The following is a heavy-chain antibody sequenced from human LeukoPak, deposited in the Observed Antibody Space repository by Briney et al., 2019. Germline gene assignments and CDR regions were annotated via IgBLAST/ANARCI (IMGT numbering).Heavy chain of an antibody. Sequence: SETLSLTCTVSGGSPSIYYWSWLRQSPGKGLEWIAFINDRGSTNYIPSLMSRATISMDTSKSQVSLTLNSVTPADAGVYFCARSSSASYHHAFGLWGQGILVTVSP. CDR2: INDRGST. CDR3: ARSSSASYHHAFGL. CDR1: GGSPSIYY. D-gene: IGHD3-10*01. J-gene: IGHJ4*02. V-gene: IGHV4-59*01.